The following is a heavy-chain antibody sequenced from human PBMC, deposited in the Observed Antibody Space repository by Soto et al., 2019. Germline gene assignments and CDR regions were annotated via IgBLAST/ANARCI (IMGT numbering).Heavy chain of an antibody. CDR3: ARGAYCSGGSCYGRRNWFDL. CDR1: GGSISSSSYY. J-gene: IGHJ5*02. Sequence: SETLSLTCTVSGGSISSSSYYWGWIRQPPGKGLEWIGSIYYSGSTYYNPSLKSRVTISVDTSKNQFSLKLSSVTAADTAVYYCARGAYCSGGSCYGRRNWFDLWGQGTLVTVSS. V-gene: IGHV4-39*01. D-gene: IGHD2-15*01. CDR2: IYYSGST.